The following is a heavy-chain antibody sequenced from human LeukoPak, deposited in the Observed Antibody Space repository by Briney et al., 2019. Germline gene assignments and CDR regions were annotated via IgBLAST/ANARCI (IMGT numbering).Heavy chain of an antibody. CDR3: ARRRDYYDSSGYFRFDY. J-gene: IGHJ4*01. CDR1: GGSISSGSYY. CDR2: IYTSGST. Sequence: SETLSLTCTVSGGSISSGSYYWSWIRQPAGKGLEWIGRIYTSGSTNYNPSLKSRVTISVDTSKNQFSLKLSSVTAADTAVYYCARRRDYYDSSGYFRFDYWGQEPWSPSPQ. V-gene: IGHV4-61*02. D-gene: IGHD3-22*01.